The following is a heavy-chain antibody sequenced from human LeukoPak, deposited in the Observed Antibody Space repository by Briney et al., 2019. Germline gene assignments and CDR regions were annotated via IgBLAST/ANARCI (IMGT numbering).Heavy chain of an antibody. CDR3: ASSGIAAAQPIN. CDR1: DGSISSYY. J-gene: IGHJ4*02. D-gene: IGHD6-13*01. Sequence: SETLSLTCTVSDGSISSYYWSWIRQPPGEGLEWIGYIYYSGSINYNPSLKSRVTISVDTSKNQFSLKLSSVTAADTAVYYCASSGIAAAQPINWGQGTLVTVSS. CDR2: IYYSGSI. V-gene: IGHV4-59*12.